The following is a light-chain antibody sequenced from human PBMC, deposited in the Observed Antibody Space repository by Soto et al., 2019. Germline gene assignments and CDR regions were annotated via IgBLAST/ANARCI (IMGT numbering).Light chain of an antibody. J-gene: IGKJ3*01. V-gene: IGKV3-20*01. CDR2: AAS. CDR1: QSVSTSY. CDR3: QQYGSSRVFT. Sequence: EIVLTQSPGTLALSPGERATLSCRASQSVSTSYLAWYQQRPGHAPRLLIYAASSRANGIPDRFSGSGSGTVFTLTISRLEPEDFAVYYCQQYGSSRVFTFGPGTKVDIK.